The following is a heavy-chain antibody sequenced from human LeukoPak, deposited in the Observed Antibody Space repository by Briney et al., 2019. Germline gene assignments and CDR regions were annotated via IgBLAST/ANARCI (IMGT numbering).Heavy chain of an antibody. CDR2: IRYDGSNE. Sequence: PGGSLRLSCAASGFTFSSYGMHWVRQAPGKGLEWVAFIRYDGSNEYYADSVKGRFTISRDNSKNTLYLQMNSLRAEDTAVYYCAKLAVEMATNYWGQGTLVTVSS. CDR3: AKLAVEMATNY. V-gene: IGHV3-30*02. D-gene: IGHD5-24*01. CDR1: GFTFSSYG. J-gene: IGHJ4*02.